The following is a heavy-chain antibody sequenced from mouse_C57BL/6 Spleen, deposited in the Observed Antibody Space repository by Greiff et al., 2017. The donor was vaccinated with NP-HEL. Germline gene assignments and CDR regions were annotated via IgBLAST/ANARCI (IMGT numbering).Heavy chain of an antibody. D-gene: IGHD4-1*01. J-gene: IGHJ4*01. CDR3: ARHDWVAGYAMDY. Sequence: QVQLKQSGAELVKPGASVKISCKASGYAFSSYWMNWVKQRPGKGLEWIGQIYPGDGDTNYNGKFKGKATLTADKSSSTAYMQLSSLTSEDSAVYFCARHDWVAGYAMDYWGQGTSVTVSS. CDR1: GYAFSSYW. CDR2: IYPGDGDT. V-gene: IGHV1-80*01.